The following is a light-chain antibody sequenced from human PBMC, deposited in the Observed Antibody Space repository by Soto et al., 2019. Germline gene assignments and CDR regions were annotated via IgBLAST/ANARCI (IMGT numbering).Light chain of an antibody. J-gene: IGKJ5*01. Sequence: EIVLTHYPATLSLSPGERATLSCRSSQSVGSYLAWYQQKPGQAPRLLIYYASTAATGIPARFSGSGSGTDFPLTVSSLEPEHFEVYYCQHHSNWPLTFDQGTRMEIK. CDR2: YAS. CDR3: QHHSNWPLT. CDR1: QSVGSY. V-gene: IGKV3-11*01.